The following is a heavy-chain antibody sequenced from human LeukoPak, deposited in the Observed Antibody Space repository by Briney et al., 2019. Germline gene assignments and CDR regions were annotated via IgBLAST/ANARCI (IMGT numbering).Heavy chain of an antibody. Sequence: PGGSLRLSCAASGFRFSSYAMSWVRQAPGKGLEWVSAISGSGGSTYYADSVKGRFTISRDNSKNTLYLQMNSLRAEDTAVYYCAKSVNYYDSSGASVFDYWGQGTLVTVSS. J-gene: IGHJ4*02. CDR1: GFRFSSYA. CDR3: AKSVNYYDSSGASVFDY. D-gene: IGHD3-22*01. V-gene: IGHV3-23*01. CDR2: ISGSGGST.